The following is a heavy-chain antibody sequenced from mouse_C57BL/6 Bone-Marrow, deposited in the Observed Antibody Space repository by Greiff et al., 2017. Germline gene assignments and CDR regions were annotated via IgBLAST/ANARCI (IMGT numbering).Heavy chain of an antibody. V-gene: IGHV1-64*01. CDR1: GYTFTSYW. D-gene: IGHD2-4*01. CDR2: IHPNSGST. Sequence: QVQLQQPGAELVKPGASVKLSCKASGYTFTSYWMHWVKQRPGQGLEWIGMIHPNSGSTNYNEKFKSKATLTLDKSYSTAYMQLSSLTSEDSAVYYCFDEYDGYAMDYWGRGNAVTVSS. CDR3: FDEYDGYAMDY. J-gene: IGHJ4*01.